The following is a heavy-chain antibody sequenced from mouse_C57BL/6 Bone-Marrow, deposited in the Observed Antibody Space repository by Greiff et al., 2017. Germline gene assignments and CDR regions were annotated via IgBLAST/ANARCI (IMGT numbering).Heavy chain of an antibody. CDR3: ARRLRWYVDV. CDR1: GFTFSSYG. J-gene: IGHJ1*03. Sequence: EVQLQESGGDLVKPGGSLKLSCAASGFTFSSYGMSWVRQTPDKRLEWVATISSGGSYTYYPDSVKGRFTISRDNAKNTLYLQMSSLKSEDTAMYYCARRLRWYVDVWGTGTTVTVSS. V-gene: IGHV5-6*01. D-gene: IGHD1-1*01. CDR2: ISSGGSYT.